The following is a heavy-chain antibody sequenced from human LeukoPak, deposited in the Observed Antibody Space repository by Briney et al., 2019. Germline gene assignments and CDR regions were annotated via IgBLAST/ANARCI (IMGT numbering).Heavy chain of an antibody. CDR3: VCPDGYIFY. Sequence: GESLKISCKGSGFRFTSYWIGWARQMPGKGLEWMGIIYPSDSDTKYSPSFQGQVTISADKSITTAYLQWSSLKASDTAMYYCVCPDGYIFYWGQGTLVTVSS. D-gene: IGHD5-12*01. V-gene: IGHV5-51*01. CDR1: GFRFTSYW. J-gene: IGHJ4*02. CDR2: IYPSDSDT.